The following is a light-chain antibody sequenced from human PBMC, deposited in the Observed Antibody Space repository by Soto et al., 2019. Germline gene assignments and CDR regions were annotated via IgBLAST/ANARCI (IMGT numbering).Light chain of an antibody. V-gene: IGKV1-39*01. CDR3: QQSYNTPTT. J-gene: IGKJ2*01. CDR2: GAS. Sequence: DIQMTQSPSSLSASTGDTVNITCRASQTISTYLNWYQQRPGKAPNLLIYGASSLQSGVPSRFSGSASGTDFPLTISGLQPGDFATYFCQQSYNTPTTFGQGTRVEIK. CDR1: QTISTY.